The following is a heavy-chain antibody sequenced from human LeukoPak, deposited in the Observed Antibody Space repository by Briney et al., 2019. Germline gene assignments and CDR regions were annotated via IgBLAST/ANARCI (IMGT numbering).Heavy chain of an antibody. V-gene: IGHV1-2*02. CDR3: ARSRRSTYYYGSRSYGHTDV. CDR2: INPNSGGT. D-gene: IGHD3-10*01. J-gene: IGHJ6*02. CDR1: GYTFTGYY. Sequence: ASVKVSCKASGYTFTGYYMHWVRQAPGQGREWMGWINPNSGGTNYAQKFQGRVTMTRDTSISTAYMELSRLRSDDTAVYYCARSRRSTYYYGSRSYGHTDVWGQGTTVTVSS.